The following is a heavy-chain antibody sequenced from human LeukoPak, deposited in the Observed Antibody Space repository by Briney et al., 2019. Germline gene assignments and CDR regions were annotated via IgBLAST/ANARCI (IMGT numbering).Heavy chain of an antibody. J-gene: IGHJ4*02. CDR1: GFTFSSYA. V-gene: IGHV3-23*01. CDR2: ISGSGGGT. D-gene: IGHD3-16*02. Sequence: GGSLRLSCAASGFTFSSYAMSWVRQAPGKGLEWVSAISGSGGGTYYADSVKGRFTISRDNSKNTLYLQMNSLRAEDTAVYYCATNVMITFGGVIETDYWGQGTLVTVSS. CDR3: ATNVMITFGGVIETDY.